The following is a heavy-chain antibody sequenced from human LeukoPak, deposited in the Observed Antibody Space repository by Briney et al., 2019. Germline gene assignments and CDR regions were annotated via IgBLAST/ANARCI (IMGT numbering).Heavy chain of an antibody. V-gene: IGHV1-2*02. D-gene: IGHD3-10*01. CDR3: APSRITMVRGDRGYFDY. CDR1: GYTFTGYY. CDR2: INPNSGGT. J-gene: IGHJ4*02. Sequence: ASVKVSYKASGYTFTGYYMHWVRQAPGQGLEWMGWINPNSGGTNYAQKFQGRVTMTRDTSISTAYMELSRLRSDDTAVYYCAPSRITMVRGDRGYFDYWGQGTLVTVSS.